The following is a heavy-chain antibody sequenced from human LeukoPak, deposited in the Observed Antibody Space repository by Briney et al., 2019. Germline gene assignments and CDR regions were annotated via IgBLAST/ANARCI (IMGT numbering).Heavy chain of an antibody. Sequence: GGSLRLSCAASGFTFSSYAMSWVRQAPGKGLEWVSAISGSGGSTYYADSVKGRFTISRDNAKNSLYLQMNSLRAEDTAVYYCARFGELLSGEGKYYFDYWGQGTLVTVSS. V-gene: IGHV3-23*01. CDR1: GFTFSSYA. CDR3: ARFGELLSGEGKYYFDY. CDR2: ISGSGGST. J-gene: IGHJ4*02. D-gene: IGHD3-10*01.